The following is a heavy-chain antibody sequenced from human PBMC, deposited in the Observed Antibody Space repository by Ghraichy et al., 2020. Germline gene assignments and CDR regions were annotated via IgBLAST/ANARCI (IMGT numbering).Heavy chain of an antibody. V-gene: IGHV1-18*04. CDR2: ISTYNGHT. Sequence: ASVKVSCKASGYTFSNYGISWVRQAPGQGLEWMGWISTYNGHTNYAQNLQGRVTMTTDTSTSTAYLELRSLRSDDTAVYYCARVLYSGSYPQSDYWGQGTLVTVSS. J-gene: IGHJ4*02. CDR1: GYTFSNYG. CDR3: ARVLYSGSYPQSDY. D-gene: IGHD1-26*01.